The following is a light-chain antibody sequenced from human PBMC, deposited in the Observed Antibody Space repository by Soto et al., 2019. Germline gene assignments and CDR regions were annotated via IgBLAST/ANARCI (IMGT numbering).Light chain of an antibody. CDR3: CSYAGSSTFVV. CDR1: SSDVGSYNL. CDR2: EVS. Sequence: SALTQPASVSGSPGQSITISCTGTSSDVGSYNLVSWYQQHPGKAPKLMIYEVSYRPSGVSHRFSGSKSGNTASLTISGLQAEDEADYYCCSYAGSSTFVVFGGGTKLTVL. J-gene: IGLJ2*01. V-gene: IGLV2-23*02.